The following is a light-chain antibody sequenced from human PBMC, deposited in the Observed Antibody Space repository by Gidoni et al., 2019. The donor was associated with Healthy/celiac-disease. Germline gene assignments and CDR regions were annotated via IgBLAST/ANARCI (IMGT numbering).Light chain of an antibody. CDR3: QSYDSSLSGSSV. V-gene: IGLV1-40*01. CDR1: SSNIGAGYD. Sequence: QSVLTQPPSVSGDPGQRVPISCTGSSSNIGAGYDVHWYQQLPGTAPKLLIYGNSNRPSGVPDRFSGSKSGTSASLASTGLQAEDEADYYCQSYDSSLSGSSVFGTGTKVTVL. J-gene: IGLJ1*01. CDR2: GNS.